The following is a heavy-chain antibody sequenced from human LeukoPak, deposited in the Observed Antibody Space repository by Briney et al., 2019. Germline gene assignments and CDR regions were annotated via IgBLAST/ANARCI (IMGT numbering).Heavy chain of an antibody. CDR1: GYTFTSYG. D-gene: IGHD3-10*01. CDR3: ATSSVRGVRRVLDHCYYYGMDV. J-gene: IGHJ6*02. V-gene: IGHV1-18*01. CDR2: ISAYNGNT. Sequence: ASVKVSCKASGYTFTSYGISWVRQAPGQGLEWMGWISAYNGNTNYAQKLQGRVTMTTDTSTSTAYMELRSLRSDDTAVYYCATSSVRGVRRVLDHCYYYGMDVWGQGTTVTVSS.